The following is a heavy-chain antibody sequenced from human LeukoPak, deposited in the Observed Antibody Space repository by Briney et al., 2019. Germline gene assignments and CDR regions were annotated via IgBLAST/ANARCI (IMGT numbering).Heavy chain of an antibody. CDR3: ARDAPLWKEAAAGLYYFDY. CDR2: IYYSGST. D-gene: IGHD6-13*01. Sequence: PSQTLSLTCTVSGGSISSGGYYWSWIRQHPGKGLEWIGYIYYSGSTYYNPSLKSRVTISVDTSKNQFSLKLSSVTAADTAVYYCARDAPLWKEAAAGLYYFDYWGQGTLVTVSS. V-gene: IGHV4-31*03. CDR1: GGSISSGGYY. J-gene: IGHJ4*02.